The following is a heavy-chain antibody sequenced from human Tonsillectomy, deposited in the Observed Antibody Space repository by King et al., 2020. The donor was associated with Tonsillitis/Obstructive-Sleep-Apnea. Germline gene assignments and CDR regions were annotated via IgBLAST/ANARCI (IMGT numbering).Heavy chain of an antibody. V-gene: IGHV4-39*01. CDR2: IFYSGST. Sequence: QLQESGPGLVKPSETLSLTCTVSGVSISSSSYYWGWIRQPPGKGLEWIGSIFYSGSTYYNPSLKSRVTISVDTSRSQFSLKLISVTAADTAVYYCARQFPDYYDSDGYPYYFDYWGQGTLVTVSS. D-gene: IGHD3-22*01. J-gene: IGHJ4*02. CDR1: GVSISSSSYY. CDR3: ARQFPDYYDSDGYPYYFDY.